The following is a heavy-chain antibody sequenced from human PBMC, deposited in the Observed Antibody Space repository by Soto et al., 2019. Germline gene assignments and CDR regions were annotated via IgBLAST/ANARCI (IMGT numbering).Heavy chain of an antibody. CDR3: ARLAYSSSSRPGAFDI. Sequence: PSETLSLTCTVSGGSIGSGGYYWGWIRQPPGKGLEWIGSIYYSGSTYYNPSLKSRVTISVDTCKNQFSLKLSSVTAADTAVYYCARLAYSSSSRPGAFDIWGQGTMVTVSS. V-gene: IGHV4-39*01. CDR1: GGSIGSGGYY. D-gene: IGHD6-6*01. J-gene: IGHJ3*02. CDR2: IYYSGST.